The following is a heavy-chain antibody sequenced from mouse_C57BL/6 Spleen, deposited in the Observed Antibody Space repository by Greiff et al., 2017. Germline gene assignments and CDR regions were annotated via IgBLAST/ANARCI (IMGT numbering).Heavy chain of an antibody. CDR2: IYPGSGNT. D-gene: IGHD2-2*01. J-gene: IGHJ4*01. V-gene: IGHV1-76*01. CDR3: ARWRGYPYAMDY. CDR1: GYTFTDYY. Sequence: QVQLQQSGAELVRPGASVKLSCKASGYTFTDYYINWVKQRPGQGLEWIARIYPGSGNTYYNEKFKGKATLTAEKSSSTAYMQLSSLTSEDSAVYFCARWRGYPYAMDYWGQGTSVTVSS.